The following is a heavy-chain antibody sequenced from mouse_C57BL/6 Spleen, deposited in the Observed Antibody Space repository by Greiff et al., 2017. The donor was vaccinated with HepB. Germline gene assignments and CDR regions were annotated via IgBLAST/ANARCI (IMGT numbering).Heavy chain of an antibody. J-gene: IGHJ4*01. CDR1: GFTFSDYG. V-gene: IGHV5-17*01. Sequence: DVKLVESGGGLVKPGGSLKLSCAASGFTFSDYGMHWVRQAPEKGLEWVAYISSGSSTIYYADTVKGRFTISRDNAKNTLFLQMTSLRSEDTAMYYCARNFYYGNYAMDYWGQGTSVTVSS. CDR2: ISSGSSTI. D-gene: IGHD2-1*01. CDR3: ARNFYYGNYAMDY.